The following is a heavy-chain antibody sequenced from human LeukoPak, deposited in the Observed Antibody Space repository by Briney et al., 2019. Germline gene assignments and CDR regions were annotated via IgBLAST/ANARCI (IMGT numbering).Heavy chain of an antibody. CDR3: ARDRLRGVIIEPFEY. Sequence: SETLSLTCAVYGGSFSGYYWSWIRQPPGKGLEWIGEINHSGSTNYNPSLKSRVTISLDTSKNQISLKLSSVTAADTAVYYCARDRLRGVIIEPFEYWGQGTLVTVSS. CDR2: INHSGST. J-gene: IGHJ4*02. CDR1: GGSFSGYY. D-gene: IGHD3-10*01. V-gene: IGHV4-34*01.